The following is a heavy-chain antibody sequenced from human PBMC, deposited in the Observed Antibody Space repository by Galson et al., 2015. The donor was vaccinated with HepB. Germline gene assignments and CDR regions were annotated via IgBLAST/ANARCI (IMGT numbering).Heavy chain of an antibody. V-gene: IGHV4-39*01. D-gene: IGHD2-15*01. J-gene: IGHJ2*01. Sequence: SETLSLTCTVSGGSISSTTNYWGWVRQPPGKGLEWIGSMFYSGKTYYNPSLKSRVTISVDTSKNQLSLNLSAVTAADTAVYFCARHIGSATSFIWYFDLWGRGTLVTVSS. CDR3: ARHIGSATSFIWYFDL. CDR1: GGSISSTTNY. CDR2: MFYSGKT.